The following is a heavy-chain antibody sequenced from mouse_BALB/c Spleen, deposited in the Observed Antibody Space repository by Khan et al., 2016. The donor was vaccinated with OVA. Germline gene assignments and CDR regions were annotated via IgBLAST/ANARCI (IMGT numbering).Heavy chain of an antibody. D-gene: IGHD1-2*01. V-gene: IGHV1S29*02. CDR2: IFPNNGGT. CDR3: ARSGYGSFAY. Sequence: EVQLQESGPELVKPEASVKISCKASGYTFTDYNIDWVKQSHGESLEWIGYIFPNNGGTGYNQKFKTKATLTVDNSASTAYMELRSLTSEDSAVYYCARSGYGSFAYWGQGTLVTVSA. J-gene: IGHJ3*01. CDR1: GYTFTDYN.